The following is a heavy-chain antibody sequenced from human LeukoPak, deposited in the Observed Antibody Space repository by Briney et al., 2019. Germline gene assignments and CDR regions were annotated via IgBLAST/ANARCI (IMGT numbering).Heavy chain of an antibody. CDR3: ARDSSLNIAAAGTFDY. CDR2: ISAYNGNT. Sequence: ASVKVSCKASGYTFTSYGISWVRQAPGQGLEWMGSISAYNGNTNYAQKLQGRVTMTTDTSTSTAYMELRSLRSDDTAVYYCARDSSLNIAAAGTFDYWGQRTLVTVSS. V-gene: IGHV1-18*01. J-gene: IGHJ4*02. CDR1: GYTFTSYG. D-gene: IGHD6-13*01.